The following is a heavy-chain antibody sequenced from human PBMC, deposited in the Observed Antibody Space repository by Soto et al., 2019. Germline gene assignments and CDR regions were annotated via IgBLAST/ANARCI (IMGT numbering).Heavy chain of an antibody. CDR3: ARAIDFDS. Sequence: SETLSLTCTVSGGPIRSYYWSWIRQPPGKGLEWIGYIYCTGTTNYNPSLESRVTISVDTSKNQVSLKSNSVTAADTAMYYCARAIDFDSWGQRTLVTVSS. J-gene: IGHJ4*02. V-gene: IGHV4-59*01. CDR1: GGPIRSYY. CDR2: IYCTGTT.